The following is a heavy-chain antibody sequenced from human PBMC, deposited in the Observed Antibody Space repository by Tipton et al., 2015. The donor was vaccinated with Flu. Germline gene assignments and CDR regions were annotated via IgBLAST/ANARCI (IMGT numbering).Heavy chain of an antibody. CDR1: GGSISSYY. CDR3: ARVSSSWGGDWFDP. Sequence: TLSPTCTVSGGSISSYYWSWIRQPAGKGLEWIGRIYTSGSTNYNPSLKSRVTMSVDTSKNQFSLKLSSVTAADTAVYYCARVSSSWGGDWFDPWGQGTLVTVSS. J-gene: IGHJ5*02. CDR2: IYTSGST. D-gene: IGHD6-6*01. V-gene: IGHV4-4*07.